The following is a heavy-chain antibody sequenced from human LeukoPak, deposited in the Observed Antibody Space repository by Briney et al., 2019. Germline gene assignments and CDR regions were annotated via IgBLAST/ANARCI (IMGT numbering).Heavy chain of an antibody. CDR1: GGSISSSSYY. Sequence: QSSETLSLTCTVSGGSISSSSYYWGWIRQPPGKGLEWIGTIYYSGSAYYNPSLKSRVTISVDTSKNQFSLKLTSVTAAGTAVYFCARILQQQLTYYFDYWGQGTLVTVSS. D-gene: IGHD6-13*01. J-gene: IGHJ4*02. CDR3: ARILQQQLTYYFDY. CDR2: IYYSGSA. V-gene: IGHV4-39*01.